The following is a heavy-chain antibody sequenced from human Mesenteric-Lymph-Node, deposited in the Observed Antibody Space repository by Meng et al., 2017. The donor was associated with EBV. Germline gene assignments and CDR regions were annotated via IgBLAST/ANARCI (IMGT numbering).Heavy chain of an antibody. J-gene: IGHJ4*02. V-gene: IGHV1-3*01. Sequence: AQLVQSGAEVKKPGASVKVSCKASGYPLPIYAIHWLRQAPGHSPEWMGWINAGNDNTKYSQKFQHRVTIIRDTSATTAYMELSSLRSEDTAVYYCARGGYDFWSGYYTFDYWGQGTLVTVSS. CDR3: ARGGYDFWSGYYTFDY. D-gene: IGHD3-3*01. CDR2: INAGNDNT. CDR1: GYPLPIYA.